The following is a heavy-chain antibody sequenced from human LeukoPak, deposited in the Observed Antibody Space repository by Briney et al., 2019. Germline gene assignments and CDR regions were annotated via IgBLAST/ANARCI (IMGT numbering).Heavy chain of an antibody. CDR2: ISGSGGST. CDR3: ARDSDDSSGYYPSQAFDY. CDR1: GFTFSTYG. V-gene: IGHV3-23*01. J-gene: IGHJ4*02. Sequence: PGGTLRLSGAASGFTFSTYGMSWVRQAPGKGLEWGSAISGSGGSTYYADSVKGRFTMSRDNSKNTRYLQMNSLRAEDTAVYYCARDSDDSSGYYPSQAFDYWGQGTLVTVSS. D-gene: IGHD3-22*01.